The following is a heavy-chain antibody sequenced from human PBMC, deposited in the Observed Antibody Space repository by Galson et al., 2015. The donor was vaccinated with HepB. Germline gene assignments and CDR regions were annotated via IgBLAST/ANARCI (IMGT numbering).Heavy chain of an antibody. D-gene: IGHD1-26*01. Sequence: SVKVSCKASGYTFTSYGISWVRQAPGQGLEWMGWISAYNGNTNYAQKLQGRVTMTTDTSTSTAYMELRSLRSDDTAVYYCATSHVGSYYGILGFDYWGQGTLVTVSS. CDR2: ISAYNGNT. CDR3: ATSHVGSYYGILGFDY. CDR1: GYTFTSYG. V-gene: IGHV1-18*04. J-gene: IGHJ4*02.